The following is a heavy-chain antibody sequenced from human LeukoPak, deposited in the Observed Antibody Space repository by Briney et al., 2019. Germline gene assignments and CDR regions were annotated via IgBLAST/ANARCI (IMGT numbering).Heavy chain of an antibody. D-gene: IGHD1-20*01. CDR2: IWYDGSNK. CDR1: GFTFSSYG. V-gene: IGHV3-33*01. Sequence: GGSLRLSCAASGFTFSSYGMHWVRQAPGKGLEWVAVIWYDGSNKYYADSVKGRFTISRGNSKNTLYLQMNSLRAEDTAVYYCARDLTGTTGAFGIWGQGTMVTVSS. CDR3: ARDLTGTTGAFGI. J-gene: IGHJ3*02.